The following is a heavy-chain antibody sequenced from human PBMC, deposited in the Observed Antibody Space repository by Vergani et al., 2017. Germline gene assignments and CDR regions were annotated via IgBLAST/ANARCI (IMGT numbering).Heavy chain of an antibody. Sequence: QVQLVQSGAEVKKPGSSVKVSCKASGGTFSSYGMHWVRQAPGKGLEWVAVIWYDGSNKYYADSVKGRFTISRDNSKNTLYLQMNSLRAEDTAVYYCARGRYYSDWFDPWGQGTLVTVSS. D-gene: IGHD3-10*01. CDR1: GGTFSSYG. CDR3: ARGRYYSDWFDP. J-gene: IGHJ5*02. V-gene: IGHV3-33*01. CDR2: IWYDGSNK.